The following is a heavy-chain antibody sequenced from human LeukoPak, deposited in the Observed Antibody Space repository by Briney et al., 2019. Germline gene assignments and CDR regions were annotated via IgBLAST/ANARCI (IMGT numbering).Heavy chain of an antibody. D-gene: IGHD1-26*01. CDR3: AKGGKWDVTPFDY. V-gene: IGHV3-23*01. J-gene: IGHJ4*02. CDR1: GFTFTSYS. CDR2: ISGGGGST. Sequence: GGSLRLSCAASGFTFTSYSMNWVRQAPGKGLEWVSTISGGGGSTYYAGSVKGRFTISRDNSKNTLYLQVNSLRAEDTAVYYCAKGGKWDVTPFDYWGQGTLVTVSS.